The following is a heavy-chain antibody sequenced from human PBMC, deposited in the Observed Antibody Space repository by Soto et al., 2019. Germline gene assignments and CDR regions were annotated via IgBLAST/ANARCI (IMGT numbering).Heavy chain of an antibody. D-gene: IGHD1-7*01. CDR3: ARSGPTTYFDR. Sequence: EEQLLESGGGLVQSGGSLRLSCAASGFTFSTNAMTWVRQAPGKGLEWVSGISGGGRFTYYADSVKGRFTISRDASKKLLFLQMNTLREEDTAVYYCARSGPTTYFDRWGQGSLFTVSS. J-gene: IGHJ4*02. V-gene: IGHV3-23*01. CDR1: GFTFSTNA. CDR2: ISGGGRFT.